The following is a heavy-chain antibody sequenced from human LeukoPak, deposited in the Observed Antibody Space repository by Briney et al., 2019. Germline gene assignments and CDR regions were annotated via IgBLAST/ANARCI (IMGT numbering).Heavy chain of an antibody. D-gene: IGHD5-24*01. CDR1: AGSISSSNYY. V-gene: IGHV4-39*01. Sequence: PSETLSLTCAVSAGSISSSNYYWGWIRQPPGKGLEWIGSFSYGGSTYYNPSLKSRVTISVDTSKNQFSLKLRSVAAADTAVYYCARQSRDGYNYRFDYWGQGTLVTVSS. CDR3: ARQSRDGYNYRFDY. CDR2: FSYGGST. J-gene: IGHJ4*02.